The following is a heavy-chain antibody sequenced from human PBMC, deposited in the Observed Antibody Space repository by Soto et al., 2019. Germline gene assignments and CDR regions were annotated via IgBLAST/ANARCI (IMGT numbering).Heavy chain of an antibody. J-gene: IGHJ2*01. V-gene: IGHV3-30-3*01. D-gene: IGHD4-4*01. CDR2: ISYDGSNK. CDR3: ARPLWRDDYNWGYFDL. Sequence: QVQLVESGGGVVQPGRSLRLSCAASGFTFSSYAMHWVRQAPGKGLEWVAVISYDGSNKYYADSVKGRFTISRDNSKNTLSLQVNSLRAEDTAVYYCARPLWRDDYNWGYFDLWGRGPLVTVSS. CDR1: GFTFSSYA.